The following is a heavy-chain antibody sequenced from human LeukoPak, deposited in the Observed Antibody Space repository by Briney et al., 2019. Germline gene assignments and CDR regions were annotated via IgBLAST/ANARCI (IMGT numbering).Heavy chain of an antibody. V-gene: IGHV4-59*08. Sequence: SETLSLTCTVSGGSISSYYWSWIRQPPGKGLEWIGYIYYSGSTNYNPSLKSRVTISVDTSKNQFSLKLSSVTAAGTAVYYCARLVWFGGDYFDYWGQGTLVTVSS. CDR1: GGSISSYY. J-gene: IGHJ4*02. CDR2: IYYSGST. D-gene: IGHD3-10*01. CDR3: ARLVWFGGDYFDY.